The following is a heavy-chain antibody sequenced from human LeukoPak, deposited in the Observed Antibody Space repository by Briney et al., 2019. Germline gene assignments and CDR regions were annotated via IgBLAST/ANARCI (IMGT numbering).Heavy chain of an antibody. Sequence: SVKVSCKASGYTFTSYGISWVRQAPGQGLEWMGGIIPIFGTANYAQKFQGRVTITTDESTSTAYMELSSLRSEDTAVYYCARGIQLWSYFDYWGQGTLVTVSS. J-gene: IGHJ4*02. V-gene: IGHV1-69*05. CDR2: IIPIFGTA. D-gene: IGHD5-18*01. CDR1: GYTFTSYG. CDR3: ARGIQLWSYFDY.